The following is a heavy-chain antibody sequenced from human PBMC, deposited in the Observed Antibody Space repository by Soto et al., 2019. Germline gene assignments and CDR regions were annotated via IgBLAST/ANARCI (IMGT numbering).Heavy chain of an antibody. Sequence: QVQLQQWGAGLLKPSETLSLTCAVYGGSFSGYFWTWIRQSPGKGLEWIGEVNHSGNTNQNPSLRSRVTISVDTSKNQFSLKLTSVTAADTAVYYCVRGISWMFAVQGDASDKFYFDSWGRGTLVTVSS. CDR1: GGSFSGYF. CDR2: VNHSGNT. V-gene: IGHV4-34*02. D-gene: IGHD2-2*03. J-gene: IGHJ4*02. CDR3: VRGISWMFAVQGDASDKFYFDS.